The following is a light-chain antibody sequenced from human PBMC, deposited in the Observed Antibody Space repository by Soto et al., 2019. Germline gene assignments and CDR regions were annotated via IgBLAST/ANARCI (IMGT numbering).Light chain of an antibody. Sequence: QAVVTQPPSASGTPGQGITISCSGSSSNLGANTVNWYQQLPGTAPKLLIYSTNERPSGVPDRISGSKSGTSASLAISGLQAEDEADYHCAAWDDSLNGVVFGGGTKLTV. CDR1: SSNLGANT. CDR3: AAWDDSLNGVV. J-gene: IGLJ2*01. V-gene: IGLV1-44*01. CDR2: STN.